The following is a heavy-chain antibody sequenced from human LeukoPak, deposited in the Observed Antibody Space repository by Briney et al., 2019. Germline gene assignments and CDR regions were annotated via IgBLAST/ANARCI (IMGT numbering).Heavy chain of an antibody. D-gene: IGHD3-22*01. CDR1: GFTFSSYW. J-gene: IGHJ4*02. CDR2: IKEDGSEK. CDR3: ARDLPSGGYHYDSSGYDY. Sequence: PGGSLRLSCVGSGFTFSSYWMSWVRQAPGKGLEWVANIKEDGSEKYYVDSVKGRFTTTRDNAKNALYLQMNSLRAEDTAVYYCARDLPSGGYHYDSSGYDYWGQGTLVTVSS. V-gene: IGHV3-7*01.